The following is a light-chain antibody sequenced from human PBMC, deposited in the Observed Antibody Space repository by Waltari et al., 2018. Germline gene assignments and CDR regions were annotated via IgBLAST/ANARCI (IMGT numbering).Light chain of an antibody. CDR1: SNAVGGYS. V-gene: IGLV2-14*01. CDR2: DVS. J-gene: IGLJ2*01. Sequence: QSALTQPASVSGSPGQSVTIFCAGTSNAVGGYSVSWYQEHPGQAPRVIIYDVSDRPSGVSDRFSGSKSGNTASLTISGLQAEDEADYYCSSQSSNDVVLFGGGTKLTVL. CDR3: SSQSSNDVVL.